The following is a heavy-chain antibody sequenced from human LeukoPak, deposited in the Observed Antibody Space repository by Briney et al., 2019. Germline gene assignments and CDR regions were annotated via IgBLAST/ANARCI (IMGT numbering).Heavy chain of an antibody. CDR3: AKNPYYDFWSSYSYGDY. CDR1: GFTFSTYA. D-gene: IGHD3-3*01. J-gene: IGHJ4*02. Sequence: GGSLRLSCAASGFTFSTYAMSWVRQAPGKGLEWVSAISSSGGNTYYADSVKGRFTISRDNSKNTLYLQMNSLRAEDTAVYYCAKNPYYDFWSSYSYGDYWGQGTLVSVSS. V-gene: IGHV3-23*01. CDR2: ISSSGGNT.